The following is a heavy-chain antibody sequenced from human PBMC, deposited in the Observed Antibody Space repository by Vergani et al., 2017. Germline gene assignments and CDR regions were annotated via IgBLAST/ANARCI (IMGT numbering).Heavy chain of an antibody. V-gene: IGHV4-59*01. CDR2: VEDSGYF. D-gene: IGHD1-14*01. J-gene: IGHJ4*02. CDR3: AGSIVSRNPPDYFGN. Sequence: QVQLQESGPGLVRPSETLSLTCTVSGGSLSGYYWNWIRQTPGEGLEWIGYVEDSGYFNYNPSLKTRVSMSSDTSNNQFSLMLSSVTVADTAVYYCAGSIVSRNPPDYFGNWGQGTLVTVSS. CDR1: GGSLSGYY.